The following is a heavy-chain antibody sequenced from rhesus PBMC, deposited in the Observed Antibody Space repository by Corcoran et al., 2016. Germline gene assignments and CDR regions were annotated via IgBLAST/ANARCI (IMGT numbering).Heavy chain of an antibody. CDR3: ARGKFPDS. Sequence: QVTLKESGPALVKPTQTLTLTCTFSGFSLTTSGMAVGWIRQPPGKALEWLALIYWDDDKRFSTSLKRRLPISKDTSKNQVFLTMTNMDPVATATYYCARGKFPDSWGQGVLVTVSS. CDR2: IYWDDDK. CDR1: GFSLTTSGMA. V-gene: IGHV2-174*01. J-gene: IGHJ4*01.